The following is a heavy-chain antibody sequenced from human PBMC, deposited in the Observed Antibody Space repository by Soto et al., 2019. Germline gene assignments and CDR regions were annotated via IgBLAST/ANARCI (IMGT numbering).Heavy chain of an antibody. CDR2: FEPEDGET. CDR3: ATVVVVVAPTDQIWFDP. J-gene: IGHJ5*02. CDR1: GYTLTELS. V-gene: IGHV1-24*01. D-gene: IGHD2-15*01. Sequence: QVQLVQSRAEVKKPGASVKVSCKVSGYTLTELSMHWVRQAPGKGLEWMGGFEPEDGETFYAQKFQGRVTMTEDTSTDTAYMVLSSLRSEDTAVYYCATVVVVVAPTDQIWFDPWGQGTLVTVSS.